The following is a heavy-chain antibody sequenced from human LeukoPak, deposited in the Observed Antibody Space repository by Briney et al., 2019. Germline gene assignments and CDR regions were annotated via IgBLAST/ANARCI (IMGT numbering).Heavy chain of an antibody. CDR1: GFTFSSYW. Sequence: GGSLRLSCAASGFTFSSYWMSWVRQAPGKGLEWVANIKQDGSEKYYADSVKGRFTISRDNSKNTLYLQMNSLRAEDTAVYYCANNADGREIDYGMDVWGQGTTVTVSS. D-gene: IGHD1-1*01. CDR3: ANNADGREIDYGMDV. CDR2: IKQDGSEK. V-gene: IGHV3-7*01. J-gene: IGHJ6*02.